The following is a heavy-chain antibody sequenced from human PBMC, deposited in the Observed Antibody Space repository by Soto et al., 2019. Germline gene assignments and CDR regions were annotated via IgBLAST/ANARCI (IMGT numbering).Heavy chain of an antibody. J-gene: IGHJ4*02. D-gene: IGHD1-26*01. CDR2: IYHSGST. CDR1: GYSISSGYY. Sequence: TSETLSLTCAVSGYSISSGYYWGWIRQPPGKGLEWIGSIYHSGSTYYNPSLKSRVTISVDTSKNQFSLKLSSVTAADTAVYYCARSLVGATDYWGQGTLVTVSS. CDR3: ARSLVGATDY. V-gene: IGHV4-38-2*01.